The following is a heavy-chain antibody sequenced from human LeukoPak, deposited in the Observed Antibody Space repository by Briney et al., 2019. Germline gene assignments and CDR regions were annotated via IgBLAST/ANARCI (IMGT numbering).Heavy chain of an antibody. V-gene: IGHV3-7*03. D-gene: IGHD3-16*01. CDR1: GFTFSSYW. CDR3: ARGGGLDV. J-gene: IGHJ6*02. Sequence: PGGSLRVSCAASGFTFSSYWMNWARQAPGKGLEWVASINHNGNVNYYVDFVKGRFTISRDNAKKSLYLQMSNLRAEDTAVYFCARGGGLDVWGQGATVTVSS. CDR2: INHNGNVN.